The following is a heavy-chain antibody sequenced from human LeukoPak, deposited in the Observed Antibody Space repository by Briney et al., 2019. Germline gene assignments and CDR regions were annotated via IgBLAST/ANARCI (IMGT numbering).Heavy chain of an antibody. CDR3: AKDVDYVWGTYHLYYFDS. V-gene: IGHV3-23*01. CDR2: VSGSDGTT. D-gene: IGHD3-16*02. J-gene: IGHJ4*02. Sequence: AGGSLRLSCAASGFTFSNYWMDWVRQAPGKGLEWVSSVSGSDGTTYYADSVKGRFTISRDNSKNMLYLQMNSLRAEDTAVYYCAKDVDYVWGTYHLYYFDSWGQGSLVTVSS. CDR1: GFTFSNYW.